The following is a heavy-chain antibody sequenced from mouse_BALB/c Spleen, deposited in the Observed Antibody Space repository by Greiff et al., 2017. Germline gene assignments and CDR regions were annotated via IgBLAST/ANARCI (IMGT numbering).Heavy chain of an antibody. J-gene: IGHJ1*01. D-gene: IGHD2-4*01. Sequence: QVQLKQSGAELVRPGTSVKISCKASGYTFTNYWLGWVKQRPGHGLEWIGDIYPGGGYTNYNEKFKGKATLTADTSSSTAYMQLSSLTSEDSAVYFCARRDLDYDDWYFDVWGAGTTVTVSS. V-gene: IGHV1-63*02. CDR2: IYPGGGYT. CDR1: GYTFTNYW. CDR3: ARRDLDYDDWYFDV.